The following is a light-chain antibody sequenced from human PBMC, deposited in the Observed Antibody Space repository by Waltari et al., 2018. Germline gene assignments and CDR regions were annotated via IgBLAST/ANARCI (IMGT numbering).Light chain of an antibody. J-gene: IGKJ1*01. CDR2: KAS. Sequence: DIQLTQSPSTLSVSVGDRVTITCRPSQSIITWLAWYQQKPGKSPKGLIYKASNLQSGVPSRFSGSGSGTEFTLTISSLQPDDFGTYYCQQYNSFPTFGQGTKVEIK. V-gene: IGKV1-5*03. CDR1: QSIITW. CDR3: QQYNSFPT.